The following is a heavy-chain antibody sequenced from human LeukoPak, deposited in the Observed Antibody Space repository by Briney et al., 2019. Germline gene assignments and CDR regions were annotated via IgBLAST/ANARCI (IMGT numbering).Heavy chain of an antibody. CDR2: ISSSSSTI. D-gene: IGHD3-10*01. CDR3: ARDMVRGVISGHYYYYYYMDV. V-gene: IGHV3-48*01. Sequence: GGSLRLSCAASGFTFSSYSMNWVRQAPGKGLEWVSYISSSSSTIYYADSVKGRFTISRDNAKNSLYLQMNSLRAEDTAVYYCARDMVRGVISGHYYYYYYMDVWGKGTTVTVSS. CDR1: GFTFSSYS. J-gene: IGHJ6*03.